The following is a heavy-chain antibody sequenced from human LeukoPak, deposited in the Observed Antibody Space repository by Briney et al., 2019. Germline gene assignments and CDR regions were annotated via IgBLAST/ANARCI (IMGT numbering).Heavy chain of an antibody. CDR2: MNPNSGNT. D-gene: IGHD3-3*01. CDR1: GYTFANYD. CDR3: ARVGHYDFWSGTFDY. V-gene: IGHV1-8*02. J-gene: IGHJ4*02. Sequence: ASVKVSCKASGYTFANYDINWVRQATGQGLERMGWMNPNSGNTGYAQKFQGRVTMTRNTSISTAYMELSSLRSEDTAVYYCARVGHYDFWSGTFDYWGQGTLVTVSS.